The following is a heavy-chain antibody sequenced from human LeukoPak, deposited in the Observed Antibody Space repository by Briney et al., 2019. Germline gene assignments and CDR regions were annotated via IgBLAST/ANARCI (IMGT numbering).Heavy chain of an antibody. CDR1: GFTFHTYW. CDR3: ARDARPPYYYYYYMDV. J-gene: IGHJ6*03. V-gene: IGHV3-7*01. Sequence: GGSLRLSCTASGFTFHTYWMSWVRQAPGKGLEWVANIKEDGSGKYCVDSVKGRFTISRDNAKTSLYLQMNSLRAEDTAVYYCARDARPPYYYYYYMDVWGKGTTVTVSS. CDR2: IKEDGSGK.